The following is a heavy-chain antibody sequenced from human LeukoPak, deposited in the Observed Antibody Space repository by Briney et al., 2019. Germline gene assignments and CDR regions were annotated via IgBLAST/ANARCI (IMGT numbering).Heavy chain of an antibody. CDR1: GYTLTELS. CDR2: FDPEDGET. D-gene: IGHD1-26*01. CDR3: ATGPYGSYSSDY. V-gene: IGHV1-24*01. Sequence: ASVKVSCKVSGYTLTELSMHWVRQAPGKGLEWMGGFDPEDGETIYAQKFQGRVTMTEDTSTDTAYMELSSLRSEDTAAYYCATGPYGSYSSDYWGQGTLVTVSS. J-gene: IGHJ4*02.